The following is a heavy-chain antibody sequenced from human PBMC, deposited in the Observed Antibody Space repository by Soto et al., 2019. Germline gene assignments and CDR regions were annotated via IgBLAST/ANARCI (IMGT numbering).Heavy chain of an antibody. CDR3: ARSHSSVFVGVVTG. D-gene: IGHD6-19*01. Sequence: QVQLQESGPGLVKPSQTLSLTCTVSGGSISSGGYYWSWIRQHPGKGLEWIGYIYYSGSTYYNPSLTSRVTISVDTSKNQFSLKLSSVTAADTAVYYCARSHSSVFVGVVTGWGQGTLVTVSS. V-gene: IGHV4-31*03. J-gene: IGHJ4*02. CDR1: GGSISSGGYY. CDR2: IYYSGST.